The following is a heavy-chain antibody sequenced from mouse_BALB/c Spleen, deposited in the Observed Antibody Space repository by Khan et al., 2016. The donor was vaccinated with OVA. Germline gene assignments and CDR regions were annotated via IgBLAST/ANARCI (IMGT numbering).Heavy chain of an antibody. D-gene: IGHD2-14*01. V-gene: IGHV9-4*02. CDR3: AGGGAAYYRNDGGAMEY. J-gene: IGHJ4*01. CDR1: GYTFTTAG. CDR2: INTHSGVP. Sequence: QIQLVQSGPELKKPGETVRISCKASGYTFTTAGIQWVQKMPGKGLKWIGWINTHSGVPKYAEDFKGRFAFSLEISVNTAYLQITNLKNEDTATYVSAGGGAAYYRNDGGAMEYWGQGTSVTVSS.